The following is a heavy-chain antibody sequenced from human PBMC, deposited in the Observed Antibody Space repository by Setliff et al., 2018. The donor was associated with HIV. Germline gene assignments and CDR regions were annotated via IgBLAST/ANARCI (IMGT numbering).Heavy chain of an antibody. CDR1: GFMFSSYG. J-gene: IGHJ6*03. V-gene: IGHV3-33*01. CDR2: IWYDGSNK. Sequence: PGGSLRLSCAASGFMFSSYGMHWVRQAPGKGLEWVAVIWYDGSNKYYADSVKGRFTISRDNSKNTLYLQMNSLRAEDTAVYYCARGFSSSWYYYYMGVWGKGTTVTVS. CDR3: ARGFSSSWYYYYMGV. D-gene: IGHD6-13*01.